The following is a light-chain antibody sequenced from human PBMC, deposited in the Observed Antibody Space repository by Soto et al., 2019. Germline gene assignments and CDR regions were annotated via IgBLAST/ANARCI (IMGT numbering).Light chain of an antibody. CDR2: AAS. Sequence: DIQLTQSPSFLSASVGDRVTITCRASRAISSYLAWYQQRPGEAPKLLIFAASTLQSGVPSRFSGSGSGTALTLTISRLQPEDFATYYYQQFNDYPLTFVGGTKVEI. CDR3: QQFNDYPLT. CDR1: RAISSY. J-gene: IGKJ4*01. V-gene: IGKV1-9*01.